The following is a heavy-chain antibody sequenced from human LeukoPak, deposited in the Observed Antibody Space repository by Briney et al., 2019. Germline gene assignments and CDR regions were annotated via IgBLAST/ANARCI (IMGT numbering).Heavy chain of an antibody. J-gene: IGHJ4*02. V-gene: IGHV3-23*01. CDR3: AKTPHVLRGGHYYFDY. D-gene: IGHD2/OR15-2a*01. CDR1: GFTFSSYA. Sequence: PGGSLRLSCAASGFTFSSYAMSWVRQAPEKGLEWVSAISGSGDSTYYADSVKGRFTISRDNSKNTLYLQMDSLRAEDTAIYYCAKTPHVLRGGHYYFDYWGQGALVTVSS. CDR2: ISGSGDST.